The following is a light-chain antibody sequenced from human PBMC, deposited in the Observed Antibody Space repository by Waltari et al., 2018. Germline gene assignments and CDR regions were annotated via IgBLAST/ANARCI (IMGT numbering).Light chain of an antibody. V-gene: IGLV4-69*01. CDR3: QTGGHGTWV. CDR2: VNSDGSH. J-gene: IGLJ3*02. CDR1: SGSRSQA. Sequence: LVLTQSPSASASLGASVKPTRSLSSGSRSQANASPQQQPGKGPRYLMKVNSDGSHRKGDDIPDRFSASNSGNEYYLTISSLQSEDEADYYCQTGGHGTWVFGGGTKLTVL.